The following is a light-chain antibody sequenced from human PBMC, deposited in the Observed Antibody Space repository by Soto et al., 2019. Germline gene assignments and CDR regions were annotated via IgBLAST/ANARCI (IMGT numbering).Light chain of an antibody. CDR1: QSVSSY. V-gene: IGKV3-15*01. J-gene: IGKJ1*01. CDR3: QQYNHWPRT. Sequence: VMTQSPATLSVSPGERATLSCRASQSVSSYLAWYQQKPGQAPRLLIYGASTRATDIPARFSGSGSGTEFTLTISSLQSEDSGVYYCQQYNHWPRTFGQGTKVDNK. CDR2: GAS.